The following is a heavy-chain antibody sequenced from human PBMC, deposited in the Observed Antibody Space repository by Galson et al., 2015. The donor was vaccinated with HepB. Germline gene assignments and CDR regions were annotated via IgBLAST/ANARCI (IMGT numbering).Heavy chain of an antibody. CDR3: AKPLEAATPFYFDT. V-gene: IGHV3-23*01. J-gene: IGHJ4*02. CDR2: LSSDSRTT. CDR1: GFPFSNYA. D-gene: IGHD6-25*01. Sequence: SLRLSCAASGFPFSNYAMSWVRQAPGRGLEWVSALSSDSRTTYYIDSVKGQFTISRDNSRTTLYLQMNSLTVEDTAVYYCAKPLEAATPFYFDTWGQGTLVTVSS.